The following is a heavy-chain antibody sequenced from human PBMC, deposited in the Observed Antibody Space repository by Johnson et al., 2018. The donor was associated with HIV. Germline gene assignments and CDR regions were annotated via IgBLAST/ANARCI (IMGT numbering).Heavy chain of an antibody. Sequence: QLVESGGGLVQPGRSLRLSCAASGFTFDEYAMHWVRQAPGKGLEWVSGISWNSDRNGYVDSVKGRFTISRDNAKNSLYLQMNSLRAEDTALYYCAKPKNPLIVDLDAFDIWGQGTMVTVSP. CDR1: GFTFDEYA. CDR3: AKPKNPLIVDLDAFDI. CDR2: ISWNSDRN. D-gene: IGHD1-26*01. J-gene: IGHJ3*02. V-gene: IGHV3-9*01.